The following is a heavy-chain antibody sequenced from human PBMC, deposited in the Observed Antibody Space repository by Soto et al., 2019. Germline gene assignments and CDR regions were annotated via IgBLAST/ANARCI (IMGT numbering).Heavy chain of an antibody. J-gene: IGHJ5*02. CDR2: ITGSGSDT. Sequence: GGSLRLSCAVSGFTFSNFAMSWVRQAPGKGLEWVSAITGSGSDTYYADSVNGRFTVSRDNTQNTLYLQMNTLGAEDTAVYYCAKSWILYSGSSWVPESWGQGTLVTVSS. CDR1: GFTFSNFA. D-gene: IGHD1-26*01. CDR3: AKSWILYSGSSWVPES. V-gene: IGHV3-23*01.